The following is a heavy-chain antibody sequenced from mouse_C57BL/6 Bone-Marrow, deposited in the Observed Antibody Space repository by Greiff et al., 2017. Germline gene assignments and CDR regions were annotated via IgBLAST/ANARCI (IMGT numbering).Heavy chain of an antibody. CDR1: GFSLSTFGMG. D-gene: IGHD1-1*01. CDR2: IWWDDDK. Sequence: QVTLKESGPGILQPSQTLSLTCSFSGFSLSTFGMGVGWIRQPSGKGLEWLAHIWWDDDKYYKPALKSRLTISKDTPKNQVFLKIANVDTADTATYYCARGTYYYDSSRFDYWGQGTTLTVSS. CDR3: ARGTYYYDSSRFDY. V-gene: IGHV8-8*01. J-gene: IGHJ2*01.